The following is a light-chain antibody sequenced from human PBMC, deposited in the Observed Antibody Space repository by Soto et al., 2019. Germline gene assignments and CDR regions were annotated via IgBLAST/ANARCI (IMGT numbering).Light chain of an antibody. CDR3: QHLNTYPLT. V-gene: IGKV1-9*01. CDR2: GAS. CDR1: QGISSF. J-gene: IGKJ4*01. Sequence: DIQLTQSPSFLSASVGDRVTITCRASQGISSFLAWYQQKPGKAPNLLISGASNLRTGVPSRFSGGGSGTEFNLTISSLQPEDFATYYCQHLNTYPLTFGGGTKVEI.